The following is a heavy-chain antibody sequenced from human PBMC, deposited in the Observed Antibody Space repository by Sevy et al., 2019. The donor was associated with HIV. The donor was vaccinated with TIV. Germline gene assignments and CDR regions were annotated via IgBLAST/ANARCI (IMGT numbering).Heavy chain of an antibody. D-gene: IGHD1-26*01. CDR2: IKSKTDGGTT. V-gene: IGHV3-15*01. CDR1: GFTFSNAW. Sequence: GGSLRLSCAASGFTFSNAWMSWVRQAPGKGLEWVGGIKSKTDGGTTDYTAPVKGSFTISRGDSKDTLYLQMNSLKSVDTAAYYCTSTAWEVLREFGYWGQGSLVTVSS. CDR3: TSTAWEVLREFGY. J-gene: IGHJ4*02.